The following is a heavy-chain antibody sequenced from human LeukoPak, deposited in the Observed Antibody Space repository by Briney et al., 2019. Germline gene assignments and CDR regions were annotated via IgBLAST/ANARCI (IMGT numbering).Heavy chain of an antibody. V-gene: IGHV4-61*02. J-gene: IGHJ4*02. CDR1: GGSISSRNYY. D-gene: IGHD2-21*01. CDR2: IFTDGST. CDR3: AGEGSSAWFIGGDFDL. Sequence: PSQTLSLTCTVSGGSISSRNYYWSWIRQPAGKGLEWIGRIFTDGSTSYNPSLKNRVTISVDTSKNQFSLKLNSVTAADTAIYYCAGEGSSAWFIGGDFDLWGQGTLVTVSS.